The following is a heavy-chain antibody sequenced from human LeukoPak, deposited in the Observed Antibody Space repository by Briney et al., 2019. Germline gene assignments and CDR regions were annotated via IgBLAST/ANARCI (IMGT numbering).Heavy chain of an antibody. CDR3: AKGTNYDFWGGYYHAFDI. V-gene: IGHV3-23*01. CDR2: ISGSGGST. Sequence: PGGSLRLSCAASGFTFSSYAMSWVRQAPGKGLEWVSAISGSGGSTYYADSVKGRFTISRDNSKNTLYLQMNSLRAEDTAVYYCAKGTNYDFWGGYYHAFDIWGQGTMVTVSS. J-gene: IGHJ3*02. D-gene: IGHD3-3*01. CDR1: GFTFSSYA.